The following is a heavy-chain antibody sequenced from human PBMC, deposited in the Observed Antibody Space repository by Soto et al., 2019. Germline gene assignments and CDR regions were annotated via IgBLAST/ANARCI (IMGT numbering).Heavy chain of an antibody. J-gene: IGHJ4*02. CDR1: GFTFSSYE. V-gene: IGHV3-48*03. Sequence: SLRLSCAASGFTFSSYEMNWVRQAPGKGLEWVSYISSSGSTTYYADSVKGRFTISRDNAKNSLYLQMNSLRAEDTAVYYCARTLAGNDYWGQGTLVTVSS. CDR3: ARTLAGNDY. CDR2: ISSSGSTT.